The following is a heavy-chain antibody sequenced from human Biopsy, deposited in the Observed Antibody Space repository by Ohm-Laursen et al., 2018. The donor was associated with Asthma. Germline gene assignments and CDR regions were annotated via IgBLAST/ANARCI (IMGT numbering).Heavy chain of an antibody. CDR2: IYYTGSD. D-gene: IGHD3-9*01. J-gene: IGHJ3*02. CDR1: GGSVSTGSYY. CDR3: ARTYYDFLTGQVNDAFAI. V-gene: IGHV4-61*01. Sequence: SDTLSLTCTVSGGSVSTGSYYWSWIRQPPGKGLEWLGYIYYTGSDNYNPSLKSRVTISVDTSKNQFSLRLNSVTAADTAVYYCARTYYDFLTGQVNDAFAIWGQGTVVTVSS.